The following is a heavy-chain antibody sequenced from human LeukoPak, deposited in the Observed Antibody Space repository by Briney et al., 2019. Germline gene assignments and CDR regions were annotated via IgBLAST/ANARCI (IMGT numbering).Heavy chain of an antibody. J-gene: IGHJ4*02. CDR3: ATDGGDWGLDY. V-gene: IGHV1-46*01. Sequence: GASVKVSCKASGYTFTSYYMHWVRQAPGQGLEWMGIINPSGGSTSYAQKFQGRVTMTEDTSTDTAYMELSSLRSEDTAVYYCATDGGDWGLDYWGQGTLVTVSS. CDR2: INPSGGST. CDR1: GYTFTSYY. D-gene: IGHD7-27*01.